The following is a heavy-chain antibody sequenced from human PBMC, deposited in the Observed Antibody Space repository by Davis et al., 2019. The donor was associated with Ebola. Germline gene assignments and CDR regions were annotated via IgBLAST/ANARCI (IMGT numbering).Heavy chain of an antibody. CDR3: ATAHDREY. CDR2: INPNDGRT. Sequence: ASVKVSCKASGYTFTNYYMHWVRQAPGQGLEWMGMINPNDGRTIYAQKFQGRVTMTEDTSTDTAYMELSSLRSEDTAVYYCATAHDREYWGQGTLVTVSS. CDR1: GYTFTNYY. V-gene: IGHV1-46*01. J-gene: IGHJ4*02.